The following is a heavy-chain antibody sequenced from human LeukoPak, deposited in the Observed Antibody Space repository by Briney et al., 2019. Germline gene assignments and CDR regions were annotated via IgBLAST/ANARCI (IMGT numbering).Heavy chain of an antibody. V-gene: IGHV1-46*01. Sequence: ASVKVSCKTSGYSFTRYYMHWVRQAPGQGLEWMGIINPSGGSTSYAQKFQGRVTMTRDTSTSTVYMELSSLRSEDTAVYYCARDELPVSTPGGRSRTYFDYWGQGTLVTVSS. CDR2: INPSGGST. CDR3: ARDELPVSTPGGRSRTYFDY. J-gene: IGHJ4*02. D-gene: IGHD1-7*01. CDR1: GYSFTRYY.